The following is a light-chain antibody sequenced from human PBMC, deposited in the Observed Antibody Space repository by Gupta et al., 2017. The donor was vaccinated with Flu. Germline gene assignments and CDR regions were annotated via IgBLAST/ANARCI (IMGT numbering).Light chain of an antibody. CDR3: SSYAGSLVV. J-gene: IGLJ3*02. CDR1: SSDVGGFNY. V-gene: IGLV2-11*03. CDR2: DVS. Sequence: GTSSDVGGFNYVSWYQQHPGKAPELIICDVSKRPSGVPDRFSGSKSGNTASLTISGLQAEDEADYYCSSYAGSLVVFGGGTKLTVL.